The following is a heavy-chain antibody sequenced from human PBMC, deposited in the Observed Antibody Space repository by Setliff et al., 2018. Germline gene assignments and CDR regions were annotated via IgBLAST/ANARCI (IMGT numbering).Heavy chain of an antibody. V-gene: IGHV4-39*01. Sequence: PSETLFLTCTVSGGSVSNSGFFWGWLRQAPGKGLEWIGNIYDSGGSNYNASLKSRLIITRDTSKNQISLKLTSVTAADTAVYYCGRGFSRIEGWGNWFDPWGQGILVTVSS. J-gene: IGHJ5*02. D-gene: IGHD2-15*01. CDR3: GRGFSRIEGWGNWFDP. CDR2: IYDSGGS. CDR1: GGSVSNSGFF.